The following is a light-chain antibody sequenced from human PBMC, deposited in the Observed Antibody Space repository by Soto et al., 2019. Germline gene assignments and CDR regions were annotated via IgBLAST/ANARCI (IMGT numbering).Light chain of an antibody. CDR1: QGIRVD. Sequence: AIQMTQSPSSLSASVGDRVTITCRASQGIRVDLGWYQQKPGKAPKLLIGAASSLQSGVPSRFSGSGSGTELTLTISSLQPEDFATYYCLQDYDFFTFGGGTKVEIK. J-gene: IGKJ4*01. CDR3: LQDYDFFT. CDR2: AAS. V-gene: IGKV1-6*01.